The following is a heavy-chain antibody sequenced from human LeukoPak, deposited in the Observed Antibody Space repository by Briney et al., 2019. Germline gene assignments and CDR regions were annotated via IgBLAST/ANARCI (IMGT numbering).Heavy chain of an antibody. CDR3: ARAVKYYDILTGYSQYYFDY. J-gene: IGHJ4*02. CDR2: TYYRSKLYN. CDR1: GDSVSSNSAA. V-gene: IGHV6-1*01. Sequence: SQTLSLTCAISGDSVSSNSAAWNWIRQSPSRGLEWLGRTYYRSKLYNDYAVSVKSRITINPDTSKNQFSLQLNSVTPEDTAVYYCARAVKYYDILTGYSQYYFDYWGQGTLVTVSS. D-gene: IGHD3-9*01.